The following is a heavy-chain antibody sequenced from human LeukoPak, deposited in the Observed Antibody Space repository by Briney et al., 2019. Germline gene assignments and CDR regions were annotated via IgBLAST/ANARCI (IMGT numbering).Heavy chain of an antibody. Sequence: GASVNVSCKASGYTFTSYYTHWVRQAPGQGLEWMGIINPSGGSTSYAQKFQGRVTMTRDTSTSTVYMELSSLRSEDTAVYYWPRAASITMIVVAPGGGFDYWGQGTLVTVSS. J-gene: IGHJ4*02. V-gene: IGHV1-46*01. CDR2: INPSGGST. CDR3: PRAASITMIVVAPGGGFDY. CDR1: GYTFTSYY. D-gene: IGHD3-22*01.